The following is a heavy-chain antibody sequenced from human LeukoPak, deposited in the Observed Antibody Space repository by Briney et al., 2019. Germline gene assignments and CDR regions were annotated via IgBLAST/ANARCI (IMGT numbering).Heavy chain of an antibody. CDR2: INPNSAGT. CDR3: ARAYTSAGTLGY. Sequence: ASVKVSCKASGYTFTAYYMHWVRKAPGQGLEWMGWINPNSAGTHYPQKFQGRVTMTRDTSIDTVFMELTSLISDDTAVYFCARAYTSAGTLGYWGQGTLVTVSS. D-gene: IGHD6-13*01. CDR1: GYTFTAYY. J-gene: IGHJ4*02. V-gene: IGHV1-2*02.